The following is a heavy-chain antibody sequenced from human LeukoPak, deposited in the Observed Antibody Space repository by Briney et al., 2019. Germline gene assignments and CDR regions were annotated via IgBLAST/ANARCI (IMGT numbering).Heavy chain of an antibody. D-gene: IGHD2-15*01. V-gene: IGHV4-61*08. CDR1: GGSISSGDYY. J-gene: IGHJ4*02. Sequence: PSETLSLTCTVSGGSISSGDYYWSWIRQPPGKGLEWIGYIYYSGSTNYNPSLKSRVTISVDTSKNQSSLKLSSVTAADTAVYYCARVVVYYFDYWGQGTLVTVSS. CDR2: IYYSGST. CDR3: ARVVVYYFDY.